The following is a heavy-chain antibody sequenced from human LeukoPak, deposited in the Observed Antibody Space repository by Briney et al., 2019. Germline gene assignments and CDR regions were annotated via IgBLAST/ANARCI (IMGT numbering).Heavy chain of an antibody. CDR3: ARGPLRAFAYYYGMDV. CDR1: GFTFSSYA. CDR2: ISYDGSNK. Sequence: GRFRRLSCADSGFTFSSYAMHWVRQAPGKGLEWVAVISYDGSNKYYADSVKGRFTISRDNSKNTLYLQMNSLRAEDTAVYYCARGPLRAFAYYYGMDVWGKGTTVTVSS. D-gene: IGHD3-16*01. J-gene: IGHJ6*04. V-gene: IGHV3-30*04.